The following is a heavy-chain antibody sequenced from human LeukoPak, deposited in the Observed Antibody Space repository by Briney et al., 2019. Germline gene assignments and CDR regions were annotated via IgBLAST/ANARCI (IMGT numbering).Heavy chain of an antibody. CDR3: ASYRNTVTNVDY. CDR2: ISKSNSYI. D-gene: IGHD4-17*01. V-gene: IGHV3-21*06. CDR1: GFTFSSYT. Sequence: GGSLRLSCAASGFTFSSYTMNWVRQAPGKGLEWVSSISKSNSYIYYADSVKGRFTIPRDNAKNSLYLQMNSLRAEDTAVYYCASYRNTVTNVDYWGQGTLVTVSS. J-gene: IGHJ4*02.